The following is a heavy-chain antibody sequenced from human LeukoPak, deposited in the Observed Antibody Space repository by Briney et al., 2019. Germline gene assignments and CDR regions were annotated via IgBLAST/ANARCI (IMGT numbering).Heavy chain of an antibody. CDR1: GASISSYY. V-gene: IGHV4-4*07. CDR2: IYSSGNI. D-gene: IGHD3-9*01. J-gene: IGHJ4*02. Sequence: SETLSLTCSVSGASISSYYWSWIRQSAGKGLEWIGRIYSSGNINYNPSLKSRVTMSVDTTRNQLSLKPSSVTAADTAMYYCARDYDKAFDAWGQGTLVTVSS. CDR3: ARDYDKAFDA.